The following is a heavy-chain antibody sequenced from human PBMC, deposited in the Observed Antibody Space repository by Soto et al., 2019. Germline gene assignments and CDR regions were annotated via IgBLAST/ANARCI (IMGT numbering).Heavy chain of an antibody. J-gene: IGHJ3*02. CDR1: AYTFINYY. CDR3: AREDSANGGAFDI. CDR2: INPSGGRT. V-gene: IGHV1-46*01. Sequence: KVSCKSSAYTFINYYVHWVRQAPGQGLEYMGMINPSGGRTTYAQKFQGRVTMTRDTSTTTVYMDLSSLRSDDTAMYYCAREDSANGGAFDIWGQGTMVTVSS.